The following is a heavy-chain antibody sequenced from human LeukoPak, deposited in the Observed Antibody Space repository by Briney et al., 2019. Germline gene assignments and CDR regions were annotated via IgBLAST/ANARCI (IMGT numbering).Heavy chain of an antibody. J-gene: IGHJ5*02. CDR3: ARVVAAAGNNWFDP. Sequence: AQTLSLTCAVSGDSISSGGYSWSWIRQTPGKGLEWIAYIHDSGSTYYNPSLKSRVSISIDTSKNQFSLKLNSVTAADTALYYCARVVAAAGNNWFDPWGQGTLVTVSS. CDR2: IHDSGST. CDR1: GDSISSGGYS. D-gene: IGHD6-13*01. V-gene: IGHV4-30-4*07.